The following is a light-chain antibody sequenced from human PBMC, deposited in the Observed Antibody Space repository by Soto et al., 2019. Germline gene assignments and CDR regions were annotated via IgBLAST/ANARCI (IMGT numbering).Light chain of an antibody. CDR3: HQYGTSPFT. CDR1: QSVSSR. J-gene: IGKJ2*01. CDR2: GAS. Sequence: EIVMSQSPGTLSLSPGERATLSCRASQSVSSRLAWYQQKPGQAPRLLIYGASTRATGIPARFSGSGSGADFTLTISRLEPEDSAVYYCHQYGTSPFTFGQGT. V-gene: IGKV3-20*01.